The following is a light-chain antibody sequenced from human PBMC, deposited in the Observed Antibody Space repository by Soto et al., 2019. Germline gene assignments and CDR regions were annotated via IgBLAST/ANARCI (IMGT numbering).Light chain of an antibody. V-gene: IGLV2-8*01. CDR2: EIN. CDR3: SSFVGSNNFPYV. J-gene: IGLJ1*01. CDR1: SSDVGAYDY. Sequence: QSALTQPPSASGSPGQSVTISCTGTSSDVGAYDYVSWYQQHPGKAPKLMIYEINKRPSGVPDRFSGSKSGNTASLTVSGLQAEDGADYYCSSFVGSNNFPYVFGTGTKLTVL.